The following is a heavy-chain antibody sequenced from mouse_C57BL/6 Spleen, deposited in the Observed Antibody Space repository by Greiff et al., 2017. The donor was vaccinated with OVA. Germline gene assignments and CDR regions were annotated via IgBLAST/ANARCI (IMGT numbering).Heavy chain of an antibody. J-gene: IGHJ2*01. CDR1: GYTFTSYG. V-gene: IGHV1-81*01. CDR2: IYPRSGNT. D-gene: IGHD3-3*01. CDR3: ARRDGAYYFDY. Sequence: VQGVESGAELARPGASVKLSCKASGYTFTSYGISWVKQRTGQGLEWIGEIYPRSGNTYYNEKFKGKATLTADKSSSTAYMELRSLTSEDSAVYFCARRDGAYYFDYWGQGTTLTVSS.